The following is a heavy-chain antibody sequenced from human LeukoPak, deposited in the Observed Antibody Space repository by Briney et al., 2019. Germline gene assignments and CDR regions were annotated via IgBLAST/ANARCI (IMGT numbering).Heavy chain of an antibody. D-gene: IGHD6-6*01. Sequence: GASVKVSCKASGYTFTGYYMHWVRQAPGQGLEWMGWINPNSGGTNYAQKFQGRVTMTRDTSISTAYMELSSLISEDTAVYYCARDGLSSSSSFWFDPWGQGTLVTVSS. CDR2: INPNSGGT. CDR1: GYTFTGYY. V-gene: IGHV1-2*02. J-gene: IGHJ5*02. CDR3: ARDGLSSSSSFWFDP.